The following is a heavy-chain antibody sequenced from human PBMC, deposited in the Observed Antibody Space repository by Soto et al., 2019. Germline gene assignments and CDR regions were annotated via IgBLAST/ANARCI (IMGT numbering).Heavy chain of an antibody. CDR3: AKDSRVVVVPAFPDY. J-gene: IGHJ4*02. CDR1: GFTFSSYG. D-gene: IGHD2-2*01. V-gene: IGHV3-30*18. Sequence: PGGSLRLSCAASGFTFSSYGMHWVRQAPGKGLEWVAVISYDGSNKYYADSVKGRFTISRDNSKNTLYLQMNSLRAEDTAVYYCAKDSRVVVVPAFPDYWGQGTL. CDR2: ISYDGSNK.